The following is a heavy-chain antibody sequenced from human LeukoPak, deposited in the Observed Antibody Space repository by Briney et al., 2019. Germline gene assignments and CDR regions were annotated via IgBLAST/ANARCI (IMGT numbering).Heavy chain of an antibody. V-gene: IGHV5-51*01. CDR1: GYSFTNYW. CDR2: IYPDDSDT. Sequence: GESLKISCKGSGYSFTNYWIGWVRQMPGKGLEWMGIIYPDDSDTRYSPSFQGQVAISADKSTSTAYLQWSSLKASDTAMYYCVSRATVPPYNWFDPWGQGTLVTVSS. J-gene: IGHJ5*02. CDR3: VSRATVPPYNWFDP. D-gene: IGHD4-17*01.